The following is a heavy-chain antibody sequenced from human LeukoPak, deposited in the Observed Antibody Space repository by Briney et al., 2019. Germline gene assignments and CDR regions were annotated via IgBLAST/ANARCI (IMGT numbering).Heavy chain of an antibody. Sequence: ASVKVSCKASGYTFTGYYMHWVRQAPGQGLEWMGWINPNSGGTNYAQKFQGWVTMTRDTSISTAYMELSRLRSDDTAVYYCARAMMTVTMVRDDAFDIWGQGTMVTVSS. CDR1: GYTFTGYY. CDR3: ARAMMTVTMVRDDAFDI. CDR2: INPNSGGT. V-gene: IGHV1-2*04. D-gene: IGHD3-10*01. J-gene: IGHJ3*02.